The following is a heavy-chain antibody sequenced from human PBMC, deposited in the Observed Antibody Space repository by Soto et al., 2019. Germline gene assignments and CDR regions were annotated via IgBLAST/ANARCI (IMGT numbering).Heavy chain of an antibody. J-gene: IGHJ5*02. CDR3: ARDNVVRVVNWFDP. D-gene: IGHD3-10*01. CDR1: GGSISSYY. CDR2: IYYSGST. Sequence: SETLSLTCTVSGGSISSYYWSWIRQPPGKGLEWIGYIYYSGSTNYNPSPKSRVTISVDTSKNQFSLKLSSVTAADTAVYYCARDNVVRVVNWFDPGCQGTLVAVSS. V-gene: IGHV4-59*01.